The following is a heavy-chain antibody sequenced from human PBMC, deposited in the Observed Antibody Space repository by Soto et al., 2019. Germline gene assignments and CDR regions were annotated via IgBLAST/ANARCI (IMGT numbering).Heavy chain of an antibody. CDR3: AKGYGYYCDS. J-gene: IGHJ4*02. Sequence: EVQLVESGGGLVQPGGSLRLSCAASGFSFRNYWMSWVRQAPGKGLEWVLSIKHDGSETYSVDSVKGRFTSSRDNAENSVYLQMHSLRAEDTSVYFCAKGYGYYCDSWGQGSLVTVSS. D-gene: IGHD4-17*01. CDR1: GFSFRNYW. CDR2: IKHDGSET. V-gene: IGHV3-7*03.